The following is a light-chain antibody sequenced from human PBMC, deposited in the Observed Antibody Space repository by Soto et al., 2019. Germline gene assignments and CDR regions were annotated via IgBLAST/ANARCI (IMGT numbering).Light chain of an antibody. J-gene: IGKJ2*01. CDR1: QNIYTW. CDR3: QQGYTTPVYS. CDR2: KAS. V-gene: IGKV1-5*03. Sequence: DYQVTQSPSTLSASVGDRVTITCRASQNIYTWLAWYQQKPGIAPKLLIHKASTLESGVPSRFSGSGSGTDFTLTISSLQPEDFATYFCQQGYTTPVYSFGQGTKLESK.